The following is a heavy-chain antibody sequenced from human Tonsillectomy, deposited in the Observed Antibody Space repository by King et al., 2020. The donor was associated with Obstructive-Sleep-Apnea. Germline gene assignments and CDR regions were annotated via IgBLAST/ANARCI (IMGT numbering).Heavy chain of an antibody. CDR1: GGSISSYY. D-gene: IGHD3-22*01. CDR3: ARDRLGLPIDY. J-gene: IGHJ4*02. CDR2: IYYMGAT. V-gene: IGHV4-59*01. Sequence: VQLQESGPGLGKPSETLSLTCTVSGGSISSYYWSWIRQPPGKGLEWIGYIYYMGATNYNPSLKRRVTISGDTSKNQFSLKLSSVTAADTAVYYCARDRLGLPIDYWGQGTLVTVSS.